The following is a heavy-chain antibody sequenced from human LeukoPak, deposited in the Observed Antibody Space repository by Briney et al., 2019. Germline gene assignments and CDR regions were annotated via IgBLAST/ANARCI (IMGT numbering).Heavy chain of an antibody. CDR2: IKSKTDGGTT. CDR1: GFTFSNAW. Sequence: GGSLRLSCAASGFTFSNAWMSWVRQALGKGLEWVGRIKSKTDGGTTDYAAPVKGRFTISRDDSKNTLYLQMNSLKTEDTAVYYCTTEWNYYDSSGYYSLPFDYWGQGTLVTVSS. J-gene: IGHJ4*02. D-gene: IGHD3-22*01. V-gene: IGHV3-15*01. CDR3: TTEWNYYDSSGYYSLPFDY.